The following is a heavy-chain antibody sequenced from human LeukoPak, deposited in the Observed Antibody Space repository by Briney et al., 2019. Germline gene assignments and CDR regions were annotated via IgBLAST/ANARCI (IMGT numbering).Heavy chain of an antibody. CDR2: IYYSGST. J-gene: IGHJ3*02. V-gene: IGHV4-39*01. Sequence: PSETLSLTCTVSGGTISSSSYYWGWVRQPPGKGLESIGSIYYSGSTYYNPSLKSRVTISVDTSKNQFSLKLSSVTAADTAVYYCARGPIDAFDIWGQGTMVTVSS. CDR3: ARGPIDAFDI. CDR1: GGTISSSSYY.